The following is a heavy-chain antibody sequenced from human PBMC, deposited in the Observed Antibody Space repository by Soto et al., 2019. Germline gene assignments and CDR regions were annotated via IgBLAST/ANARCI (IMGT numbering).Heavy chain of an antibody. Sequence: PSETLSLTCSFSGGSISSGYWTWIRHPPGKRLEWIGYIYLGGSINYNPSLKSRVIISVDTAKNQFSLSLSSVTAADTAVYYCARTYYDYVWGPVYFDYWGQGTLVTVSS. V-gene: IGHV4-59*01. D-gene: IGHD3-16*01. CDR1: GGSISSGY. J-gene: IGHJ4*02. CDR3: ARTYYDYVWGPVYFDY. CDR2: IYLGGSI.